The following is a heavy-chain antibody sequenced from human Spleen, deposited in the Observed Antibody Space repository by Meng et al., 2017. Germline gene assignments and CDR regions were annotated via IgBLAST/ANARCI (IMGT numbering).Heavy chain of an antibody. J-gene: IGHJ5*01. D-gene: IGHD5-18*01. CDR1: GFSFSLYD. Sequence: QVHLMESGGGVGQPGRSLRLSCSASGFSFSLYDMHWVRQAPGKGLELLALVSYDSTKKYYSDSVRGRFTISRDNSKNTLYLQMNSLRADDTAVYYCAKANTYADSWGQGTLVTVSS. V-gene: IGHV3-30*18. CDR2: VSYDSTKK. CDR3: AKANTYADS.